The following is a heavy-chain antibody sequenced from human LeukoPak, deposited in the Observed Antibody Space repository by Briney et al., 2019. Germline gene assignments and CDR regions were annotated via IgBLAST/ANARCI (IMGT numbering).Heavy chain of an antibody. D-gene: IGHD3-3*01. CDR2: ISSSGSTI. J-gene: IGHJ6*03. Sequence: GGSLRLSCAASGFTFSSYEMNWVRQAPGKGLEWVSYISSSGSTIYYADSVKGRFTISRDNAKNSLYLQMNSLRAEDTAVYYCARVSYYDFCSGYPWGGYMDVWGKGTTVTVSS. CDR3: ARVSYYDFCSGYPWGGYMDV. CDR1: GFTFSSYE. V-gene: IGHV3-48*03.